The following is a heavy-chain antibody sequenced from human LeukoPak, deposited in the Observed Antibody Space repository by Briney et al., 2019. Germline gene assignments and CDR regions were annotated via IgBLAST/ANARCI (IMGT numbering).Heavy chain of an antibody. CDR1: GGTFSSYA. J-gene: IGHJ6*02. V-gene: IGHV1-69*04. Sequence: SVKVSCKASGGTFSSYAISWVRQAPGQGLEWMGRIIPILGIANYAQKFQGRVTITADKSTSAAYMELSSLRSEDTAVYYCASRTGDHYYYGMDVWGQGTTVTVSS. CDR3: ASRTGDHYYYGMDV. CDR2: IIPILGIA. D-gene: IGHD4-17*01.